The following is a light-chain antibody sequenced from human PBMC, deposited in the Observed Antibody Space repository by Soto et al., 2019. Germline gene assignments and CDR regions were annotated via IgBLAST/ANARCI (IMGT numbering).Light chain of an antibody. V-gene: IGLV1-40*01. J-gene: IGLJ1*01. Sequence: QSVLTQPPSVSEAPGQRVTISCTGSSSNIGASYEAHWYQQVPGTAPKLLIYANNNRPSGVPDRFSGSKSGTSAPLAITGLQAEDEAEYYCQSYDSSLSGDVFGTGTKLTVL. CDR2: ANN. CDR3: QSYDSSLSGDV. CDR1: SSNIGASYE.